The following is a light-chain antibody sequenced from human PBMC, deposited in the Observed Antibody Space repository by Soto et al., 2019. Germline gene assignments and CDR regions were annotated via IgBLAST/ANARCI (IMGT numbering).Light chain of an antibody. V-gene: IGKV1-39*01. CDR3: QQSYSTPYT. Sequence: DIQMTPSPSSLSASVGDRVTITCRASQSISSYLNWYQQKPGKAPKLLIYAASSLQSGVPSRFSGSGSGTDFTLTISSLQPDDFATYYCQQSYSTPYTFGQGTKLEIK. CDR2: AAS. CDR1: QSISSY. J-gene: IGKJ2*01.